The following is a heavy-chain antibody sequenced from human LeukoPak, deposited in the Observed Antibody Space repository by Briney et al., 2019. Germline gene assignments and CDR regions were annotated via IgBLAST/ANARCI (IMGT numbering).Heavy chain of an antibody. CDR1: GFTFDDYA. J-gene: IGHJ4*02. D-gene: IGHD6-19*01. Sequence: PGGSLRLSCAASGFTFDDYAMNWVRQAPGKGLEWVSGISGNGGSIGYADSVKGRFTISRDNAKNSLYLQMNSLRAEDTALYYCAATGLMGQWLAPGFDYWGQGTLVTVSS. CDR3: AATGLMGQWLAPGFDY. CDR2: ISGNGGSI. V-gene: IGHV3-9*01.